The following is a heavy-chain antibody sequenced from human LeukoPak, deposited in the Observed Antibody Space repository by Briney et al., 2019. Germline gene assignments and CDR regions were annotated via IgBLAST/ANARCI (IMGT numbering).Heavy chain of an antibody. CDR1: GFTFSTYW. CDR3: ARDRAAPTWYFDL. V-gene: IGHV3-48*01. D-gene: IGHD2-15*01. Sequence: GGSLRLSCAASGFTFSTYWMHWVRQAPGKGLEWISYISSTSTTIYYADSVKGRFTISRDDAKNSLYLQMSSLRAEDTAVYYCARDRAAPTWYFDLWGRGTLVTVSS. J-gene: IGHJ2*01. CDR2: ISSTSTTI.